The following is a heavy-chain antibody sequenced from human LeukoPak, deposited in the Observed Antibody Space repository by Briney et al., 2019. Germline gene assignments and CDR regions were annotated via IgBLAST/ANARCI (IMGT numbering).Heavy chain of an antibody. V-gene: IGHV4-4*02. Sequence: SETLSLTCAVSGGSISSSNWWSWVRQPPGKGLEWIGEIYHSGSTNYNPSLESRVTISVDKSKNQFSLKLSSVTAADTAVYYCARVYGSGSYYNGYYYYYMDVWGKGTTVTISS. CDR2: IYHSGST. J-gene: IGHJ6*03. CDR1: GGSISSSNW. CDR3: ARVYGSGSYYNGYYYYYMDV. D-gene: IGHD3-10*01.